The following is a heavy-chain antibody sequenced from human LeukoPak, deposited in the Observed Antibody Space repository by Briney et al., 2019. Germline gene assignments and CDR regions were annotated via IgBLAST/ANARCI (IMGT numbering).Heavy chain of an antibody. V-gene: IGHV3-23*01. J-gene: IGHJ4*02. Sequence: GSLRLSCAASGFTFSSYAMSWVRQAPGKGLEWVSAISGSGGSTYYADSVKGRFTISRDNSKNTLYLQMNSLRAEDTAVYYCAKDSQPYSSGWYWDYWGQGTLVTVSS. CDR2: ISGSGGST. D-gene: IGHD6-19*01. CDR3: AKDSQPYSSGWYWDY. CDR1: GFTFSSYA.